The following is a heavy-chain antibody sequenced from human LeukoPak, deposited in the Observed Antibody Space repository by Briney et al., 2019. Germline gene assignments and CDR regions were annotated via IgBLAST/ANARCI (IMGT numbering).Heavy chain of an antibody. Sequence: ASVKVSCKVSGYTLTELSMHWVRQAPGKGLEWMGGFDPEDGETIYAQKFQGRVTMTEDTSTDTAYMELSSLRSEDTAVYYCATGRYCSSTSCSVNFDYWGQGTLVTVSS. CDR3: ATGRYCSSTSCSVNFDY. CDR2: FDPEDGET. J-gene: IGHJ4*02. D-gene: IGHD2-2*01. CDR1: GYTLTELS. V-gene: IGHV1-24*01.